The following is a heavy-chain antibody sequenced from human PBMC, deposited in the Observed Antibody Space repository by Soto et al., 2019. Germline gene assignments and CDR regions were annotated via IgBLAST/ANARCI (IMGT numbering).Heavy chain of an antibody. CDR1: GGSISSSNW. CDR3: ARGNVVVTAPAYYGMDV. D-gene: IGHD2-21*02. CDR2: IYHSGTT. J-gene: IGHJ6*02. V-gene: IGHV4-4*02. Sequence: QVQLQESGPGLVKPSGTLSLTCAVSGGSISSSNWWSWVRQPPGKGLEWIGEIYHSGTTNDNPSLTPRVTISADNSKNQFSLKLSSVTAAHTAVYYCARGNVVVTAPAYYGMDVWGQGTTVTVSS.